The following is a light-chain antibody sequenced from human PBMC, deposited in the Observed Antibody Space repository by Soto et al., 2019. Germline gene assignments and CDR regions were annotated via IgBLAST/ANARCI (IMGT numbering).Light chain of an antibody. CDR3: QQYNNWAPA. V-gene: IGKV3-15*01. Sequence: EIVMTQSPATLSVSPGARATLSCRASQSVSGNLAWYQQKPGQAPRLLIYGASTRATATPARFSGSGSGTEFTLTIRSLQSEAFAVSYYQQYNNWAPAFGQGTKVEFK. J-gene: IGKJ1*01. CDR2: GAS. CDR1: QSVSGN.